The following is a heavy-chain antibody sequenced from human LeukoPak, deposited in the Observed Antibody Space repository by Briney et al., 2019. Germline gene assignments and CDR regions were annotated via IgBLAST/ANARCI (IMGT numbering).Heavy chain of an antibody. Sequence: ASVKVSCKASGYTFTSYAMHWVRQAPGQGLEWMGWINPNSGGTNYAQKFQGRVTMTRDTSISTAYMELSSLRSEGTAVYYCARLFSGLSYYYDSSGPRSPGLIWYFDLWGRGTLVTVSS. J-gene: IGHJ2*01. V-gene: IGHV1-2*02. CDR2: INPNSGGT. CDR3: ARLFSGLSYYYDSSGPRSPGLIWYFDL. D-gene: IGHD3-22*01. CDR1: GYTFTSYA.